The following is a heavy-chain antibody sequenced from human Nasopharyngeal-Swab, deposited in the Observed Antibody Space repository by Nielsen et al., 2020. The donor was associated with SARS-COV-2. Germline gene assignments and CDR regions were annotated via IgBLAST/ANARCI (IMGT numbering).Heavy chain of an antibody. CDR2: ISWNSGSI. V-gene: IGHV3-9*01. Sequence: SLKISCAASGFTFDDYAMHWVRQAPGKGLEWVSGISWNSGSIGYADSVKGRFTISRDNAKNSLYLQMNSLRAEDTALYYCAKLPTILSDAFDIWGQGRMVTVSS. J-gene: IGHJ3*02. CDR3: AKLPTILSDAFDI. CDR1: GFTFDDYA. D-gene: IGHD5-24*01.